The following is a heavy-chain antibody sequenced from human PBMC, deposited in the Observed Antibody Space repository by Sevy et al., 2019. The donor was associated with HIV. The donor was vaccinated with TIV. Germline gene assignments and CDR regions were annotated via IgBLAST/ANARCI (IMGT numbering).Heavy chain of an antibody. J-gene: IGHJ4*02. V-gene: IGHV1-18*01. CDR1: GYTFTSYG. CDR3: ARLHVYYDFWSGSQKNYYFDY. CDR2: ISAYNGNT. D-gene: IGHD3-3*01. Sequence: ASMKVSCKASGYTFTSYGISWVRQAPGQGLEWMGWISAYNGNTNYAQKLQGRVTMTTDTSTSTAYMELRSLRSDDTAVYYCARLHVYYDFWSGSQKNYYFDYWGQGTLVTVSS.